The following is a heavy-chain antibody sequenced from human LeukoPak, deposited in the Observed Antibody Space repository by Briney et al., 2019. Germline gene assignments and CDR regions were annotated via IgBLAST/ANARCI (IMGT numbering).Heavy chain of an antibody. CDR1: GGSISSSSYY. D-gene: IGHD2-8*02. V-gene: IGHV4-39*01. CDR2: IYYSGST. CDR3: ASQLTGGAFDI. Sequence: SETLSLTCTVSGGSISSSSYYWGWIRQPPGKGLEWIGSIYYSGSTYYNPSLKSRVTISVDTSKNQFSLKLSSVTAADTAVYYCASQLTGGAFDIWGQGTVVTVSS. J-gene: IGHJ3*02.